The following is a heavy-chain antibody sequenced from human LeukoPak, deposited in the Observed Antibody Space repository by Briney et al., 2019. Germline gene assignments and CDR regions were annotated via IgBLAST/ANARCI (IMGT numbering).Heavy chain of an antibody. CDR2: IYYSGST. CDR3: ARHVPRGYDYVWGSYRPRAFDI. D-gene: IGHD3-16*02. V-gene: IGHV4-39*01. J-gene: IGHJ3*02. CDR1: GGSISSSSYY. Sequence: SETLSLTCTVSGGSISSSSYYWGWIRQPPGKGLEWIGSIYYSGSTYYNPSLKSRVTISVDTSKNQFSLKLSSVTAADTAVYYRARHVPRGYDYVWGSYRPRAFDIWGQGTMVTVSS.